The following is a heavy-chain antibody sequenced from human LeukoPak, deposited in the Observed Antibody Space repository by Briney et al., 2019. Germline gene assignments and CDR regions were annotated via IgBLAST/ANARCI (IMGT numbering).Heavy chain of an antibody. D-gene: IGHD6-13*01. CDR3: AREVDSSSWYGDYYHYYMDV. V-gene: IGHV4-34*01. CDR1: GGSFSGYY. CDR2: INHSGST. Sequence: PSETLSLTCAVCGGSFSGYYWTWIRQPPGKGLEWIGEINHSGSTSYNPSLKSRVTISVDTSKNQFSLKLRSVTAADTAVYYCAREVDSSSWYGDYYHYYMDVWGKGTTVTVSS. J-gene: IGHJ6*03.